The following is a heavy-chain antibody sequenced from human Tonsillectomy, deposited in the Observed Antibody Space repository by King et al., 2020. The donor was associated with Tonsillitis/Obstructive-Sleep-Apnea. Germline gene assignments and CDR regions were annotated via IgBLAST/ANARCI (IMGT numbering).Heavy chain of an antibody. D-gene: IGHD1-7*01. V-gene: IGHV3-53*01. CDR2: IHSGGTT. J-gene: IGHJ5*02. CDR3: ARANWNYLGWFDP. Sequence: VQLVESGGGLIQPGGSLRLSCAVSGFTVSSKHMSWVRQAPGKGLEWGSLIHSGGTTYYADSVKDRFTISRDNSKNTLYLQMNSLRAEDTAVYYCARANWNYLGWFDPWGQGTLVTVSS. CDR1: GFTVSSKH.